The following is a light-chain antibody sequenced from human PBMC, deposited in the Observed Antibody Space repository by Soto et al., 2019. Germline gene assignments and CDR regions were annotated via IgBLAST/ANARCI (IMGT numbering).Light chain of an antibody. Sequence: QSVLTQPPSVYGAPGQRVPISCTGSSSNLVAGYDVHWYQQLPGTAPKLLIYGNNNRPSGVPDRFSGSKSGTSASLAITGLLPEDEADYYCQSHDTSLSGSRVFGTGTKVTVL. V-gene: IGLV1-40*01. J-gene: IGLJ1*01. CDR1: SSNLVAGYD. CDR3: QSHDTSLSGSRV. CDR2: GNN.